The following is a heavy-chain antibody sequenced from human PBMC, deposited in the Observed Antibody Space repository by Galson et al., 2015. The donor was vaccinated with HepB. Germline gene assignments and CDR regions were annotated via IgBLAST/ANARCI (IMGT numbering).Heavy chain of an antibody. V-gene: IGHV3-30-3*01. CDR3: ARNTIEGAGAAIDY. D-gene: IGHD6-13*01. CDR1: GFTFSTYA. J-gene: IGHJ4*02. Sequence: SLRLSCAASGFTFSTYAIHWVRQAPGMGLEWVAVISNDGNNKYYGEFVKGRFTISRDNSKNKLYLEMNNVRPEDTATYYCARNTIEGAGAAIDYWGQGTLVTVSS. CDR2: ISNDGNNK.